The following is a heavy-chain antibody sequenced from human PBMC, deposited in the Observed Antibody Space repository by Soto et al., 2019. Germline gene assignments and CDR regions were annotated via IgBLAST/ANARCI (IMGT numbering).Heavy chain of an antibody. Sequence: QVQLVQSGAEVKKPGASVKVSCKASGYTFTSYDINWVRQATGQGLEWMGWMNPNSGNTGYAQKFQGRVTITRNTSIGTAHMELSSLRSEDTAVYYCARAHPTNRDYDWLSNYYYYYGMDVWGQGTTVTVSS. V-gene: IGHV1-8*01. CDR3: ARAHPTNRDYDWLSNYYYYYGMDV. J-gene: IGHJ6*02. D-gene: IGHD3-9*01. CDR2: MNPNSGNT. CDR1: GYTFTSYD.